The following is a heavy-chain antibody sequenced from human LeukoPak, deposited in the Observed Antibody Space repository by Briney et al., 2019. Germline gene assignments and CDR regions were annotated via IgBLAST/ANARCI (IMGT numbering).Heavy chain of an antibody. CDR3: ARGRRIWKDSRNYFDY. CDR2: INHSGST. Sequence: SETLSLACAVYGGSFSGYYWSWIRQPPGKGLEWIGEINHSGSTNYNPSLKSRVTISVDTSKNQFSLKLSSVTAADTAVYYCARGRRIWKDSRNYFDYWGQGTLVTVSS. CDR1: GGSFSGYY. J-gene: IGHJ4*02. D-gene: IGHD3-22*01. V-gene: IGHV4-34*01.